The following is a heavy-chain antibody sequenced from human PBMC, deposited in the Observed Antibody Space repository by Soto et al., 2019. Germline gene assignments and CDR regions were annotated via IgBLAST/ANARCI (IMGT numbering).Heavy chain of an antibody. CDR3: ARERLELRHHPFDY. CDR2: ISAYNGNT. D-gene: IGHD1-7*01. Sequence: ASVKVSCKASGYTFTSYGISWVRQAPGQGLEWMGWISAYNGNTNYAQKHQGRVTKNTDTSTSTAKKELRSLRSDDTAVFYCARERLELRHHPFDYWGQGTLVTVSS. V-gene: IGHV1-18*01. CDR1: GYTFTSYG. J-gene: IGHJ4*02.